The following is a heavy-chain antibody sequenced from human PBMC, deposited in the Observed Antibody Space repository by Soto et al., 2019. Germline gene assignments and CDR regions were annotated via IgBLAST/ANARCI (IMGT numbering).Heavy chain of an antibody. Sequence: GASVKVSCKASGYAFTSYGISWVRQAPGQGLEWMGWIRAYNGNTNYAQKLQGRVTMTTDTSTSTAYMELRSLGSDDTAVYYCARVLRFLEWLESPGHSYYGMDVWGQGTTVTVSS. J-gene: IGHJ6*02. CDR1: GYAFTSYG. V-gene: IGHV1-18*04. CDR2: IRAYNGNT. CDR3: ARVLRFLEWLESPGHSYYGMDV. D-gene: IGHD3-3*01.